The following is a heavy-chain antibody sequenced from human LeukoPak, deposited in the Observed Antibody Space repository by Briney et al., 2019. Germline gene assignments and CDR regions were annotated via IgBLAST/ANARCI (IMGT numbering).Heavy chain of an antibody. CDR3: ARDATYCTNGVCYTRFDY. CDR1: GFTFTSHW. D-gene: IGHD2-8*01. CDR2: MNLDGSEK. Sequence: PGGSLRLSCAASGFTFTSHWMSWVRQAPGKGLECVARMNLDGSEKYYVDSVKGRFTIFRDNAKTSLYLEMNSLRAEDTAVYYCARDATYCTNGVCYTRFDYWGQGTLVTVSS. J-gene: IGHJ4*02. V-gene: IGHV3-7*01.